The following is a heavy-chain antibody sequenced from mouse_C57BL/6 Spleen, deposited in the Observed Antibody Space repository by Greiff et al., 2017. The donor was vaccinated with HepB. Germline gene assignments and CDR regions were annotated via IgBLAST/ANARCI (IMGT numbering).Heavy chain of an antibody. CDR2: INPNNGGT. J-gene: IGHJ4*01. V-gene: IGHV1-26*01. CDR1: GYTFTDYY. D-gene: IGHD4-1*01. Sequence: VQLQQSGPELVKPGASVKISCKASGYTFTDYYMNWVKQSHGKSLEWIGDINPNNGGTSYNQKFKGKATLTVDKSSSTAYMELRSLTSEDSAVYYCARWGPGKGAMDYWGQGTSVTVSS. CDR3: ARWGPGKGAMDY.